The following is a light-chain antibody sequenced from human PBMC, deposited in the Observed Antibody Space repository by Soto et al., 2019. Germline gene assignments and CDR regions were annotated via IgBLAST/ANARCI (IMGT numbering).Light chain of an antibody. J-gene: IGKJ4*01. CDR2: GAS. Sequence: EMVMTQSPAILPVSPGERATLFCSAGQSVSSSDLAWYQQKPDQAPRLLIYGASSRATGIPDRFSGSGSGTDFTLTISSLEPEDVAVYYCQHYRNSPLTFGEGTKVEIK. CDR3: QHYRNSPLT. CDR1: QSVSSSD. V-gene: IGKV3-20*01.